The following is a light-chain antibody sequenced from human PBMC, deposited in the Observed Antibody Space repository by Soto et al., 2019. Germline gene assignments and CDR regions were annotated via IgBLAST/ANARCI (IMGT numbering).Light chain of an antibody. V-gene: IGKV3-15*01. Sequence: ETVMTQSPATLSVSPGETATLPCRASLTVFSKLAWYQQKPGQAPRLLIYDTSTRATGVPARFSGSGSGTEFTLTISSLQSEDFAVYYCQQYDDWPRTFGQGTKVDIK. CDR2: DTS. CDR3: QQYDDWPRT. J-gene: IGKJ1*01. CDR1: LTVFSK.